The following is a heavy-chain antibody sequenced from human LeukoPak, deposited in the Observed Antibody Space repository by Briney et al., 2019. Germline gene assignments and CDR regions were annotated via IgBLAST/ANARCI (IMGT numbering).Heavy chain of an antibody. CDR3: VKDISASGNYGKDV. CDR1: GITFDDYA. D-gene: IGHD3-10*01. V-gene: IGHV3-9*01. Sequence: PGGSLRLSCTACGITFDDYAMHWVRQGPGKDLEWVAGITWNSGRIDHAASVKGRFTISRDNTKNSLYLQMNSLRPEDTGLNYCVKDISASGNYGKDVWGHGTTVTVSS. J-gene: IGHJ6*02. CDR2: ITWNSGRI.